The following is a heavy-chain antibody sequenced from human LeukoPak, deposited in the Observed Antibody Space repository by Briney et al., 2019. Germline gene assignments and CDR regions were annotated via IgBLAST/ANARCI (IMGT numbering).Heavy chain of an antibody. CDR1: GFTFSSYG. Sequence: PGGSLRLSCAASGFTFSSYGMHWVRQAPGKGLEWVAVISYDGSNKYYADSVKGRFTISRDNSKNTLYLQMNSLRAEDTAVYYCAKGPSGKSSSTPVDYYYYGMDVWGQGTTVTVSS. CDR2: ISYDGSNK. CDR3: AKGPSGKSSSTPVDYYYYGMDV. D-gene: IGHD6-6*01. J-gene: IGHJ6*02. V-gene: IGHV3-30*18.